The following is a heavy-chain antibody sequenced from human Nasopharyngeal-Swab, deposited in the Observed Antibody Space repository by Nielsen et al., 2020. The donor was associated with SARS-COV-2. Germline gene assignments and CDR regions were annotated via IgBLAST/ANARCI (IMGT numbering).Heavy chain of an antibody. CDR1: GFTVSSNY. V-gene: IGHV3-53*01. CDR3: ARAGDSSGWFPPYYFDY. J-gene: IGHJ4*02. Sequence: GSSLKISCAASGFTVSSNYMSWVRQAPGKGLEWVSVIYSGGSTYYADSVKGRFTISRDNSKNTLYLQMNSLRAEDTAVYYCARAGDSSGWFPPYYFDYWGQGTLVTVSS. D-gene: IGHD6-19*01. CDR2: IYSGGST.